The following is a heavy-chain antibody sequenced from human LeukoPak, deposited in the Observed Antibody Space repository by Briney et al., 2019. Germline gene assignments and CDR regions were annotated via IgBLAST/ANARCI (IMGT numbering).Heavy chain of an antibody. CDR1: GFTFSSYA. CDR3: AKDHIYYGSGSDLDY. J-gene: IGHJ4*02. D-gene: IGHD3-10*01. Sequence: GGSLRLSCAASGFTFSSYAMSWVRQAPGKGLEWVSAISGSGGSTYYADSVKGRFTISRDNSKNTLYLQMNSLRAGDTAVYYCAKDHIYYGSGSDLDYWGQGTLVTVSS. V-gene: IGHV3-23*01. CDR2: ISGSGGST.